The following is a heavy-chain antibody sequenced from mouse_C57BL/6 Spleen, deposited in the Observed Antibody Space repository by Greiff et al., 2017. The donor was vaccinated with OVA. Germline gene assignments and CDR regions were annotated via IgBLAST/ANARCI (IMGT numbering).Heavy chain of an antibody. J-gene: IGHJ2*01. Sequence: VQLQQSGAELVRPGASVTLSCKASGYTFTDYEMHWVKQTPGHGLEWIGAIDPETGGTAYNQKFKGKAILTADKSSSTAYMELRSLTSEDSAVYYCTHYCGSSYASDYWGQGTTLTVSS. D-gene: IGHD1-1*01. CDR1: GYTFTDYE. V-gene: IGHV1-15*01. CDR3: THYCGSSYASDY. CDR2: IDPETGGT.